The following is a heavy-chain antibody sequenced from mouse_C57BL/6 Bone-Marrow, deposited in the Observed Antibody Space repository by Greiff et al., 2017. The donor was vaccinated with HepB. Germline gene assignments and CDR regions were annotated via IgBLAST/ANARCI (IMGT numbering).Heavy chain of an antibody. CDR1: GYTFTSYW. CDR3: ARVEAYYYYFDY. V-gene: IGHV1-64*01. CDR2: IHPNSGST. D-gene: IGHD2-10*01. Sequence: VQLQQPGAELVKPGASVKLSCKASGYTFTSYWMHWVKQRPGQGLEWIGMIHPNSGSTNYNEKFKSKATLTVDKSSSTAYMQLSSLTSEDSAVYYCARVEAYYYYFDYWGQGTTLTVSS. J-gene: IGHJ2*01.